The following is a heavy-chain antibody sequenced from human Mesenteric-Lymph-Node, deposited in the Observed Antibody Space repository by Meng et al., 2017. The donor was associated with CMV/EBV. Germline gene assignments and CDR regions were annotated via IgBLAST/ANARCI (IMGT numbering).Heavy chain of an antibody. CDR1: GFTFSSYG. J-gene: IGHJ4*02. D-gene: IGHD3-3*01. CDR2: IRYDGSNK. V-gene: IGHV3-30*02. CDR3: ARPYYDFWSGTTHGGYYFDY. Sequence: GESLKISCAASGFTFSSYGMHWVRQAPGKGLEWVAFIRYDGSNKYYADSVKGRFTISRDNAKNTLYLQMNSLRAEDTAVYYCARPYYDFWSGTTHGGYYFDYWGQGTLVTVSS.